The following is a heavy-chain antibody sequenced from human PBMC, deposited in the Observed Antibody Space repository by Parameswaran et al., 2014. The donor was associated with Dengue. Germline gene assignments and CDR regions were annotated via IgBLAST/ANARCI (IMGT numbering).Heavy chain of an antibody. CDR2: ISYDGSNK. V-gene: IGHV3-30*18. Sequence: MPGVRQMPGKGLEWVAVISYDGSNKYYADSVKGRFTISRDNSKNTLYLQMNSLRAEDTAVYYCAKSHNGDSFNWFDPGAREPWSPSPQ. D-gene: IGHD4-17*01. J-gene: IGHJ5*02. CDR3: AKSHNGDSFNWFDP.